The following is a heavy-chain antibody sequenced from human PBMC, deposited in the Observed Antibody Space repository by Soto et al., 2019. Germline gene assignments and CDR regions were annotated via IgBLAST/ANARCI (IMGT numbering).Heavy chain of an antibody. CDR1: GFTFDDYA. J-gene: IGHJ4*01. D-gene: IGHD6-19*01. V-gene: IGHV3-9*01. Sequence: PGGSLRLSCAASGFTFDDYAMHWVRQAPGKGLEWVSTINWNSGSIAYADSVKGRFTISRDNTKNSLYLQMNSLRAEDTALYYCAKDKRSSGWYLEADYWGHGTLVTVSS. CDR3: AKDKRSSGWYLEADY. CDR2: INWNSGSI.